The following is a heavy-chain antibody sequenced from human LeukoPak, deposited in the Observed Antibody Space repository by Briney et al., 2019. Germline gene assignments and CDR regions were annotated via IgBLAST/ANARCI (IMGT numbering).Heavy chain of an antibody. CDR2: IYYSGST. CDR3: AGDRHSTGPFDY. D-gene: IGHD5-18*01. J-gene: IGHJ4*02. V-gene: IGHV4-59*01. CDR1: GGSISSYY. Sequence: SETLSLTCTVSGGSISSYYWSWIRQPPGKGLEWIGYIYYSGSTNYNPSLKSRVMISVDTSKNQFSLKLSSVTAADTAVYYCAGDRHSTGPFDYWGQGTLVTVSS.